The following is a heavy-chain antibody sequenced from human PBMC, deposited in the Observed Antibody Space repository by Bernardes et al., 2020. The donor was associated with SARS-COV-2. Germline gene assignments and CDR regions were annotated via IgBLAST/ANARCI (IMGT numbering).Heavy chain of an antibody. CDR1: GYTFTAYV. Sequence: APVKVSCKTSGYTFTAYVIIWVRQAPGQGLESMGWISAYNGYTNYAQKFQGRVTMTTDTSTSTAYMELRSLRSDDTAVYYCARGLISDCSGGRCYPDYGDYFDYWGQGTLLTVSS. CDR2: ISAYNGYT. J-gene: IGHJ4*02. V-gene: IGHV1-18*01. CDR3: ARGLISDCSGGRCYPDYGDYFDY. D-gene: IGHD2-15*01.